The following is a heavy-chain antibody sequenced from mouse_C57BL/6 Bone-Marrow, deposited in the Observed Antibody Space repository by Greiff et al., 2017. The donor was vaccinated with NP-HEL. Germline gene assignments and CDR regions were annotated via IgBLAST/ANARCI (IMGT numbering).Heavy chain of an antibody. V-gene: IGHV5-6*01. CDR1: GFTFSSYG. J-gene: IGHJ3*01. Sequence: DVQLVESGGDLVKPGGSLKLSCAASGFTFSSYGMSWVRQTPDKRLEWVATISSGGSYTYYPDSVKGRFTISRDNAKNTLYLQMSSLKSEDTAMYYCARHYYYGSSPAWFAYWGQGTLVTVSA. CDR2: ISSGGSYT. D-gene: IGHD1-1*01. CDR3: ARHYYYGSSPAWFAY.